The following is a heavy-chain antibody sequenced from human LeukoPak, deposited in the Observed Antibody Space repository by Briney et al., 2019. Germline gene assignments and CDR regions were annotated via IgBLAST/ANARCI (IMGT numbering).Heavy chain of an antibody. CDR3: AKGGYDSSGYYDY. D-gene: IGHD3-22*01. CDR1: GFTFSSCG. J-gene: IGHJ4*02. CDR2: IWYNGSNK. Sequence: PGRSLRLSCAASGFTFSSCGMHWVRQAPGKGLEWVAVIWYNGSNKYYADSVKGRFTISRDNSKNTLYLQMNSLRAEDTAVYYCAKGGYDSSGYYDYWGQGTLVTVSS. V-gene: IGHV3-33*06.